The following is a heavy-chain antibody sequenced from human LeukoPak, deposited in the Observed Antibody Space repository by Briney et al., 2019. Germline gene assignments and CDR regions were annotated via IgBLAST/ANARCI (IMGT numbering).Heavy chain of an antibody. CDR3: ARAYQRLGGLSFPDQ. D-gene: IGHD3-16*02. CDR1: GYTFTSYA. V-gene: IGHV7-4-1*02. Sequence: GASVKVSCKASGYTFTSYAMNWARQAPGQGLEWMGWINPNTGNPTYAQGFTGRFVFSLDTSVSTTYLQISSLKAEDTAVYYCARAYQRLGGLSFPDQWGQGTLVSVSS. CDR2: INPNTGNP. J-gene: IGHJ5*02.